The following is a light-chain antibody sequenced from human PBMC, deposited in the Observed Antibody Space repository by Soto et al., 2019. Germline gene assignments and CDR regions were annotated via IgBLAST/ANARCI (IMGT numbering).Light chain of an antibody. Sequence: EIVMTQSPATLSVSRGERATLSCRANQAISSNLAWYQQKPGQAPRLLIYDASNRATGIPARFSGSGYGTDFTLTISSLEPEDFAVYYCQQRSNWPTFGQGTRLEIK. CDR2: DAS. CDR1: QAISSN. J-gene: IGKJ5*01. V-gene: IGKV3D-11*01. CDR3: QQRSNWPT.